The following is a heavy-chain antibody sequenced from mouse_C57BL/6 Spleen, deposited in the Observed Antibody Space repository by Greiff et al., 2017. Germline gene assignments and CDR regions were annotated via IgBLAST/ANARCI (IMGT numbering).Heavy chain of an antibody. Sequence: VKLQQSGAELMRPGASVKLSCKATGYTFTGYWIEWVKHRPGHGLEWIGEILPGSGSTNYNEKFKGKATLTADTSSNTAYMQLSSLTTEDSAIYYCARRLITTVRAYYFDGWGQGTTLTVSS. CDR1: GYTFTGYW. J-gene: IGHJ2*01. CDR3: ARRLITTVRAYYFDG. CDR2: ILPGSGST. D-gene: IGHD1-1*01. V-gene: IGHV1-9*01.